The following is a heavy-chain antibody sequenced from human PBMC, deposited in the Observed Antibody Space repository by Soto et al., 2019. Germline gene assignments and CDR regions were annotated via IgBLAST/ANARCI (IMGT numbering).Heavy chain of an antibody. V-gene: IGHV4-31*03. CDR1: GGSISSGGYY. CDR2: VYYSGIT. D-gene: IGHD1-1*01. J-gene: IGHJ4*02. CDR3: ARLSAGAATFVYIYDY. Sequence: SETLSLTCTVSGGSISSGGYYWSWIRQHPGKGLEWIGYVYYSGITYYNSSLTSRVTISVDTSKNQFSLKLSSVTAADTAVYYCARLSAGAATFVYIYDYWGQGTLVAVSS.